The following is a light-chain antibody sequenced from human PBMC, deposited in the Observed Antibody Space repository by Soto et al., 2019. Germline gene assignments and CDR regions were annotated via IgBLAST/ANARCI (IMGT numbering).Light chain of an antibody. J-gene: IGLJ2*01. CDR3: SSYAGSNNFV. V-gene: IGLV2-8*01. CDR2: EVS. Sequence: QSALTQPPSASGSPGQSVTISCTGTSSDVRDYKYVSWYQRHPGKAPKLMIYEVSKRPSGVPDRFSGSKSGNTASLTVSGLQAEDEADYYCSSYAGSNNFVFGGGTKLTVL. CDR1: SSDVRDYKY.